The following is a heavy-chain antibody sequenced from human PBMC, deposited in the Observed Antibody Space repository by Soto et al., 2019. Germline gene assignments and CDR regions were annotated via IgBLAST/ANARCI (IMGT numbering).Heavy chain of an antibody. CDR2: IYYSGST. D-gene: IGHD3-3*02. Sequence: KTSETLSLTCTVSGGSVSSGSYYWSWIRQPPGRGLEWIGYIYYSGSTNHNPSLKSRVTISVDTSKNQFSLKLSSVTAADTAVYYCARENELDWFDPWGQGTLVTVSS. CDR1: GGSVSSGSYY. V-gene: IGHV4-61*01. CDR3: ARENELDWFDP. J-gene: IGHJ5*02.